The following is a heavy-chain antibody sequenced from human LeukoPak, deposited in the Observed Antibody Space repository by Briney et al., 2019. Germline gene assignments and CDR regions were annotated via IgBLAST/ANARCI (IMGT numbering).Heavy chain of an antibody. V-gene: IGHV4-59*01. CDR3: AGLDRWETNYYDSSGYGT. J-gene: IGHJ5*02. CDR1: GGSISSYY. CDR2: IYYSGST. Sequence: SETLSLTCTASGGSISSYYWSWIRQPPGKGLEWIGYIYYSGSTNYNPSLKSRVTISVDTSKNQFSLKLSSVTAADTAVYYCAGLDRWETNYYDSSGYGTWGQGTLVTVSS. D-gene: IGHD3-22*01.